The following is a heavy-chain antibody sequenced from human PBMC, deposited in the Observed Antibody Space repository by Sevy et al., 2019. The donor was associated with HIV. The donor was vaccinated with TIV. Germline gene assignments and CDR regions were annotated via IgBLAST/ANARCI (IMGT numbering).Heavy chain of an antibody. D-gene: IGHD6-13*01. J-gene: IGHJ4*02. CDR2: TRNKADGYTT. V-gene: IGHV3-72*01. Sequence: GGSLRLSCVASGFTISDHYMEWVRQAPGKGLEWVGRTRNKADGYTTEYAASVKGRFTISRDDSKNSLYVQMNSLKTEDTAVYYCATHAGIAAAGRVFDYWGQGTLVTVSS. CDR1: GFTISDHY. CDR3: ATHAGIAAAGRVFDY.